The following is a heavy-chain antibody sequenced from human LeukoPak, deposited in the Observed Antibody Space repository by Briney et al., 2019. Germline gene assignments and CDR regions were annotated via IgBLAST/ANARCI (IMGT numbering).Heavy chain of an antibody. CDR2: INPNSGGT. CDR1: GYTFTGYY. D-gene: IGHD1-20*01. Sequence: ASVKVSCKASGYTFTGYYMHWVRQAPGQGLEWMGRINPNSGGTNYAQKFQGRVTMTRDTSISTAYMELSRLRSDDTAVNYWARAGGITGPTLGYWGQGTLVTVSS. V-gene: IGHV1-2*06. CDR3: ARAGGITGPTLGY. J-gene: IGHJ4*02.